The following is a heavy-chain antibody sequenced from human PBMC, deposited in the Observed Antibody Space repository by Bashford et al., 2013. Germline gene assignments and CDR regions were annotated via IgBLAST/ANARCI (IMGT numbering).Heavy chain of an antibody. V-gene: IGHV5-51*01. CDR1: GYSFTTYW. D-gene: IGHD2-2*01. Sequence: ESLKISCKGSGYSFTTYWIGWVRQMPGKGLEWMGIIYPGDSDTRYSPSFQGQVTISADKSISTAYLQWSSLKASDTAMYYCARLRWGGCSSTSCPENYYYYGMDVWGQGTTVTVSS. CDR3: ARLRWGGCSSTSCPENYYYYGMDV. J-gene: IGHJ6*02. CDR2: IYPGDSDT.